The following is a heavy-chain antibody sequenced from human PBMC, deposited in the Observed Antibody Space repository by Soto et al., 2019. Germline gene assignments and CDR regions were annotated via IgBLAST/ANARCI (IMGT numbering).Heavy chain of an antibody. CDR2: IYYDGNT. CDR1: GGSITSSSHY. J-gene: IGHJ6*02. Sequence: PSETLSLTCIVSGGSITSSSHYWGWIRHPPGKGLESIGNIYYDGNTYYNPSLKSRVTISLDTSKNQFSLRLNSVTAADTAVYYCVRQGFGALHGLVDVWGQGTTVTVSS. D-gene: IGHD3-10*01. V-gene: IGHV4-39*01. CDR3: VRQGFGALHGLVDV.